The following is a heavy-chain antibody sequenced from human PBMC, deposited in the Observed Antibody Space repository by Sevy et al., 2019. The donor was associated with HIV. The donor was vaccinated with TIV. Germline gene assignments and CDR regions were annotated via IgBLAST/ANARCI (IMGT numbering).Heavy chain of an antibody. CDR1: GFPFNDHA. V-gene: IGHV3-9*01. CDR2: VSWNSRNI. J-gene: IGHJ1*01. CDR3: AKEDLEGYQH. D-gene: IGHD1-1*01. Sequence: GGSLRLSCAASGFPFNDHAMHWVRQVPGKGLEWVSGVSWNSRNIGYADSVKGRFTISRDNANHFLYLEMNSLRAEDTAIYYCAKEDLEGYQHWGQGTLVTVSS.